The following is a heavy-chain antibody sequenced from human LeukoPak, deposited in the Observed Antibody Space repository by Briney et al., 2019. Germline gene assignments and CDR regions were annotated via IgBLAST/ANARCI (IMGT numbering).Heavy chain of an antibody. CDR1: GSTISSYW. CDR3: ARDKHNPGSAFDI. Sequence: GGSLRLSCAASGSTISSYWMSWVRQAPGKGLEWVANIRQDGGQTYHVDSVKGRFTISRDNAKNSLYLQVNSLRAEDTAVYYCARDKHNPGSAFDIWGQGTMLTVSS. CDR2: IRQDGGQT. D-gene: IGHD5-24*01. V-gene: IGHV3-7*01. J-gene: IGHJ3*02.